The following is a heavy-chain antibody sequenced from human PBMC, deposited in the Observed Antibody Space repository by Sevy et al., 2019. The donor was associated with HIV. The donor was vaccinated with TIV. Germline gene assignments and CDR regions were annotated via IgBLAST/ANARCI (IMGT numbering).Heavy chain of an antibody. V-gene: IGHV1-69*13. CDR1: GDTFNTYA. CDR3: ARRGITIFGVLTFDI. Sequence: ASVKVSCKASGDTFNTYAIVWVREAPGQGLEWMGGIAPKFGTANYAQKFQGKVTMTADESTSTAYMELSSLRSEDTAVYYCARRGITIFGVLTFDIWGQGTTVTVSS. J-gene: IGHJ3*02. CDR2: IAPKFGTA. D-gene: IGHD3-3*01.